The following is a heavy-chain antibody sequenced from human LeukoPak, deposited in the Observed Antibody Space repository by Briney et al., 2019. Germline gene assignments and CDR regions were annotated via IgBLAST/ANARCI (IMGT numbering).Heavy chain of an antibody. CDR3: AKELNGGYGDYIVWDDAFDI. V-gene: IGHV3-30*18. J-gene: IGHJ3*02. D-gene: IGHD4-17*01. Sequence: GGSLRLSCAASGFTFSSYGMHWVRQAPGKGLEWVAGISYDGSNKYYADSVKGRFTISRDNSKNTLYLQMNSLRAEDTAVYYCAKELNGGYGDYIVWDDAFDIWGQGTLVTVSS. CDR2: ISYDGSNK. CDR1: GFTFSSYG.